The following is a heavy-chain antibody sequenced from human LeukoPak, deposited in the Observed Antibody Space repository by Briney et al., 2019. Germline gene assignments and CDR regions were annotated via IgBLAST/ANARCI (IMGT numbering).Heavy chain of an antibody. D-gene: IGHD1-1*01. CDR3: ARDWNGSGTAFDH. CDR1: GFSFSAYW. Sequence: GGSLRLSCAASGFSFSAYWMSWVRQAPGKGLEWVANIKVDGTEKYYVDSVKGRFTISRDNAKNSLSLQMSGLRAEDTAVYYCARDWNGSGTAFDHWGQGTLVTVSS. V-gene: IGHV3-7*05. CDR2: IKVDGTEK. J-gene: IGHJ4*02.